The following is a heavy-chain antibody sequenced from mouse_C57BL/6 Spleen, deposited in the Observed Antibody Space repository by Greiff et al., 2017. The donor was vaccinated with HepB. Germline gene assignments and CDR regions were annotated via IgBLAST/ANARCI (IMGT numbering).Heavy chain of an antibody. J-gene: IGHJ2*01. CDR1: GYTFTDYY. CDR2: IYPGSGNT. CDR3: ARSANYGNYGFYFDY. V-gene: IGHV1-76*01. Sequence: VQLQQSGAELVRPGASVKLSCKASGYTFTDYYINWVKQRPGQGLEWIARIYPGSGNTYYNEKFKGKATLTAEKSSSTAYMQLSSLTSEDSAVYFCARSANYGNYGFYFDYWGQGTTLTVSS. D-gene: IGHD2-1*01.